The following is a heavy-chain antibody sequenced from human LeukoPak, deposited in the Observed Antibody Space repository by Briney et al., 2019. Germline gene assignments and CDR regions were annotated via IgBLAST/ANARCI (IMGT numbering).Heavy chain of an antibody. CDR2: ISSSGSTM. Sequence: GGSLRLSCAASGFTFSSYEMNWVRQAPGKGLEWVSYISSSGSTMYYADSVKGRFTISRDNAKNSLYLQMNSLRAEDTAVYYCAKDRATQNRGALDYWGQGTLLTVSS. J-gene: IGHJ4*02. CDR3: AKDRATQNRGALDY. CDR1: GFTFSSYE. V-gene: IGHV3-48*03. D-gene: IGHD1-14*01.